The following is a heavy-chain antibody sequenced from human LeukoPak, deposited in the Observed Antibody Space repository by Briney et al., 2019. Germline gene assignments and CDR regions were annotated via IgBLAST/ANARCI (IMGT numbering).Heavy chain of an antibody. V-gene: IGHV5-51*01. Sequence: SGESLKISCKGSGYSFTSYWIGWVRQMPGKGLEWMGIIYPGDSDTRYSPSFQGQVTISADKSISTAYLQWSSLKASDTAMYYCARHGIYSSSWQTYPDYWGQGTLVTVSS. CDR1: GYSFTSYW. J-gene: IGHJ4*02. CDR3: ARHGIYSSSWQTYPDY. D-gene: IGHD6-13*01. CDR2: IYPGDSDT.